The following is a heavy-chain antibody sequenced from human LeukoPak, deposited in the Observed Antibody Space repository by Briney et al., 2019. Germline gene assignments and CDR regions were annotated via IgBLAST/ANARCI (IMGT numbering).Heavy chain of an antibody. Sequence: GGSLRLSCAASGFTFSSYAMSWVRQAPGKGLEWVSAINGSGGSTYYADSVKGRFTISRDNSKNTLYLQMNSLRAEDTAVYYCAKKVTMIVVVDCFDYWGQGTLVTVSS. CDR2: INGSGGST. V-gene: IGHV3-23*01. J-gene: IGHJ4*02. CDR1: GFTFSSYA. CDR3: AKKVTMIVVVDCFDY. D-gene: IGHD3-22*01.